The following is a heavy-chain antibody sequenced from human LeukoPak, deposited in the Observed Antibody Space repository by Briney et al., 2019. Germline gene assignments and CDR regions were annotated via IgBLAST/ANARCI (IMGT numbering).Heavy chain of an antibody. CDR3: TRRDYYGSGKAFVY. Sequence: SETLSLTCTVSGGSISSYYWSWIRQPAGKGLEWIGRIYTSGSTNYNPSLKSRVTMSVDTSKNQFSLKLSSVTAADTAVYYCTRRDYYGSGKAFVYWGQGTLVTVSS. D-gene: IGHD3-10*01. J-gene: IGHJ4*02. CDR1: GGSISSYY. V-gene: IGHV4-4*07. CDR2: IYTSGST.